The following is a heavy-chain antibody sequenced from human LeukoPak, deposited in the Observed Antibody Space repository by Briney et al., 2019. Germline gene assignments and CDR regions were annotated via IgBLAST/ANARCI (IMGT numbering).Heavy chain of an antibody. Sequence: GESLKISCQGSGYNFTTKWIGWVRQMPGKGLEWMGIIYPGDSKTIYSPSFQDQVFISADRSIRTAYLQWRSLKASDTAMYYCARHESVFSMDVWGQGTTVTVSS. CDR2: IYPGDSKT. CDR1: GYNFTTKW. CDR3: ARHESVFSMDV. V-gene: IGHV5-51*01. J-gene: IGHJ6*02.